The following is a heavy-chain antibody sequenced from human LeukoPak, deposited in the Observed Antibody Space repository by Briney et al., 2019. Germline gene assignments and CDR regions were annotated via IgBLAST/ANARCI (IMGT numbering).Heavy chain of an antibody. Sequence: GGSLRLSCAASGFTFSTYNMNWVRQAPGQGLEWVSYISSSGSTIYYADSVKGRFTISRDNAKNSLYLQMNSLRAEDTAVYYCARDVATISNWFDPWGQGTLVTVSS. J-gene: IGHJ5*02. CDR1: GFTFSTYN. V-gene: IGHV3-48*04. CDR3: ARDVATISNWFDP. D-gene: IGHD5-24*01. CDR2: ISSSGSTI.